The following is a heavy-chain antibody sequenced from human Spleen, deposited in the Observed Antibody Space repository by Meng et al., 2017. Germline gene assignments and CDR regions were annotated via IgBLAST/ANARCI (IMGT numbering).Heavy chain of an antibody. V-gene: IGHV4-61*01. CDR1: GGSVSTGSDY. J-gene: IGHJ4*02. CDR3: ARDDSSVYYSY. Sequence: LPEPCAGLVRTSGARSLTCSYSGGSVSTGSDYWSWIRQPPEKRLGRSGYIYYSGSTNYTPYLKSRVTISVDTSKNQFSLKLSSVTAADTAVYYCARDDSSVYYSYWGQGTLVTVSS. CDR2: IYYSGST. D-gene: IGHD3-22*01.